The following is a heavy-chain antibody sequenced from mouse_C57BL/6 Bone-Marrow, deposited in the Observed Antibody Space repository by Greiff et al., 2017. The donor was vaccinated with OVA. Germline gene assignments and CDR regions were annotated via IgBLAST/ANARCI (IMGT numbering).Heavy chain of an antibody. CDR1: GYTFTDYY. J-gene: IGHJ2*01. CDR3: ARGKTAQATFYFDY. Sequence: QVQLQQSGAELVRPGASVKLSCKASGYTFTDYYINWVKQRPGQGLEWIARIYPGSGNTYYNEKFKGKATLTAEKSSSTAYMQLSSLTSEDSAVYFCARGKTAQATFYFDYWGQGTTLTVSS. CDR2: IYPGSGNT. V-gene: IGHV1-76*01. D-gene: IGHD3-2*02.